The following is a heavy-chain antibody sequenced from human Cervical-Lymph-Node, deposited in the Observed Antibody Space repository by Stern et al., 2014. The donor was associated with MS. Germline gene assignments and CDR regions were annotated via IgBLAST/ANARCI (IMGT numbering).Heavy chain of an antibody. Sequence: QVQLVQSGSGAMKPGSSVRVSCEVSGGTFSTDGISWVRQAPGQGLEWVGVIIPIFGEADYARQFQDRVTIIADESTSEVHMELSSLRSEDTGVYYCARLGSGYDSSYLDFWGQGSLVTVSS. V-gene: IGHV1-69*01. D-gene: IGHD5-12*01. CDR2: IIPIFGEA. J-gene: IGHJ4*02. CDR3: ARLGSGYDSSYLDF. CDR1: GGTFSTDG.